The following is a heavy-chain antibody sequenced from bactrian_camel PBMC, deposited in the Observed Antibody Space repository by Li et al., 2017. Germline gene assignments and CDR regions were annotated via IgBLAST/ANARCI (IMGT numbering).Heavy chain of an antibody. Sequence: HVQLVESGGGSVQAGGSLRLSCTASGFTFDDSDMGWYRQAPGKEREGVARIYTGGGSPNAYADSVKGRLTISKDNAKDTMYLQMNSLKPEDTAMYYCVADRVPSWMGMPLGRMESAYWGQGTQVTVS. CDR3: VADRVPSWMGMPLGRMESAY. J-gene: IGHJ4*01. CDR1: GFTFDDSD. V-gene: IGHV3S63*01. CDR2: IYTGGGSP. D-gene: IGHD3*01.